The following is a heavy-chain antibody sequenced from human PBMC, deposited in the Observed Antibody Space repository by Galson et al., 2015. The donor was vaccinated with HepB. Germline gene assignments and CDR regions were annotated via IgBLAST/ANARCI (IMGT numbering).Heavy chain of an antibody. CDR2: IKQDGSEK. D-gene: IGHD2-15*01. V-gene: IGHV3-7*03. Sequence: SLRLSCAASGFTFSSYWMSWVCQAPGKGLEWVANIKQDGSEKYYVDSVKGRFTISRDNAKNSLYLQMNSLRAEDTAVYYCARDRCSGGSCYYYYGMDVWGQGTTVTVSS. CDR1: GFTFSSYW. J-gene: IGHJ6*02. CDR3: ARDRCSGGSCYYYYGMDV.